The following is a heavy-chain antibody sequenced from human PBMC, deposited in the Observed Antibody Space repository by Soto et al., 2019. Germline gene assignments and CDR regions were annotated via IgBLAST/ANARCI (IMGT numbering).Heavy chain of an antibody. CDR1: GFTFTRYA. Sequence: GSLRLSCAASGFTFTRYAMSWVRLTPGKGLEWVSAIRGSGSNTFYADSVRGRFTISRDNSKNTVFLQMNNLRAEDTAVYFCARDRATFDYWGQGTRVTVSS. D-gene: IGHD1-26*01. J-gene: IGHJ4*02. V-gene: IGHV3-23*01. CDR2: IRGSGSNT. CDR3: ARDRATFDY.